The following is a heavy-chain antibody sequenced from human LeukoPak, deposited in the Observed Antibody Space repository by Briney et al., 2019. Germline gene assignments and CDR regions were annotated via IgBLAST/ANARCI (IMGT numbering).Heavy chain of an antibody. D-gene: IGHD1-26*01. CDR1: GFTFSIYG. V-gene: IGHV3-33*01. J-gene: IGHJ4*02. Sequence: PGGSLRLSCAASGFTFSIYGMHWVRQAPGKGLEWVAVIWYDGSNKYYADSVKGRFTISRDNSKNTLYLQMNSLRAEDTAVYYCARGPRIGATIGIFDYWGQGTLVTVSS. CDR2: IWYDGSNK. CDR3: ARGPRIGATIGIFDY.